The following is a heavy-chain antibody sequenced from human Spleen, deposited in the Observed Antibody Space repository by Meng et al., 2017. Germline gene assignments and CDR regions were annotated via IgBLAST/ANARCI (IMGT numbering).Heavy chain of an antibody. V-gene: IGHV7-4-1*01. CDR3: ARDYDFWSGRPLGY. Sequence: GQLVESGEELEKRGAAVKVSCNASGGTFTSCDMNWWRQDPGQGLGWMGWMNTNTGNPTYAQGFTGRFVFSLDNSVSTASLQMRSLKAEDTAVYYCARDYDFWSGRPLGYWGQGTLVTVSS. J-gene: IGHJ4*02. D-gene: IGHD3-3*01. CDR2: MNTNTGNP. CDR1: GGTFTSCD.